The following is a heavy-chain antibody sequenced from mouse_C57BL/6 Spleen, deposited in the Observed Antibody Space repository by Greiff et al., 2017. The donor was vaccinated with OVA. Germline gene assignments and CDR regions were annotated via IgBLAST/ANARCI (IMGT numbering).Heavy chain of an antibody. CDR1: GYTFTSYW. Sequence: QVQLQQSGAELVKPGASVKLSCKASGYTFTSYWMQWVKQRPGQGLEWIGEIDPSDSYTNYNQKFKGKATLTVDTSSSTAYMQLSSLTSEDSAVYYCARSTRLAMDYWGQGTSVTVSS. CDR3: ARSTRLAMDY. V-gene: IGHV1-50*01. J-gene: IGHJ4*01. CDR2: IDPSDSYT. D-gene: IGHD3-2*02.